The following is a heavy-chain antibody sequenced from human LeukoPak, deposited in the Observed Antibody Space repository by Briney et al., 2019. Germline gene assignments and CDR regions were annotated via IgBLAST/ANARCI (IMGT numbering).Heavy chain of an antibody. CDR2: IIPIFGTA. CDR3: ARSYYDSSGFSP. Sequence: ASVKVSCKASGGTFSSYAISWVRQAPGQGLEWMGGIIPIFGTANYAQKFQGRVTITTDESTSTAYMDLSSLRSEDTAVYYCARSYYDSSGFSPWGQGTLVTVSS. J-gene: IGHJ5*02. CDR1: GGTFSSYA. V-gene: IGHV1-69*05. D-gene: IGHD3-22*01.